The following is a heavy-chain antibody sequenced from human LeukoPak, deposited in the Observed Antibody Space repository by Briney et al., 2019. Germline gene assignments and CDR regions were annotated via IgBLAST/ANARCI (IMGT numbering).Heavy chain of an antibody. J-gene: IGHJ4*02. D-gene: IGHD6-13*01. Sequence: PSETLSLTCTVSGGSISSYYWSWIRQPPGKGLEWIGYIYYSGSTNYNPSLKSRVTISVDTSKNQFSLKLSSVTAADTAVYYCAREDPDSSSWERGFDYWGQGTLVTVSS. CDR2: IYYSGST. V-gene: IGHV4-59*01. CDR3: AREDPDSSSWERGFDY. CDR1: GGSISSYY.